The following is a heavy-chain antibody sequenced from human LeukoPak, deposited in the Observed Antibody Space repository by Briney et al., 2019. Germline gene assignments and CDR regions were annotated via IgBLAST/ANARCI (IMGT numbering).Heavy chain of an antibody. V-gene: IGHV1-24*01. CDR1: GYTLTELS. CDR3: ATGNNWNYAMFDY. J-gene: IGHJ4*02. D-gene: IGHD1-7*01. Sequence: ASVKVSCKVSGYTLTELSMHWVRQAPGEGLEWMGGFDPEDGETIYAQKFQGRVTMTEDTSTDTAYMELSSLRSEDTAVYYCATGNNWNYAMFDYWGQGTLVTVSS. CDR2: FDPEDGET.